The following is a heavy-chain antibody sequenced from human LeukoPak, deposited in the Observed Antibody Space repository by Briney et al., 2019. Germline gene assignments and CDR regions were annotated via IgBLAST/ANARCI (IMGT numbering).Heavy chain of an antibody. V-gene: IGHV3-48*03. CDR2: ISSSGSTI. CDR3: ARVPEGVRGYSYGYGFDY. J-gene: IGHJ4*02. CDR1: GFTFSSYV. D-gene: IGHD5-18*01. Sequence: GGSLRLSCAASGFTFSSYVMNWVRQAPGKGLEWVSYISSSGSTIYYADSVKGRFTISRDNAKNSLYLQMNSLRAEDTAVYYCARVPEGVRGYSYGYGFDYWGQGTLVTVSS.